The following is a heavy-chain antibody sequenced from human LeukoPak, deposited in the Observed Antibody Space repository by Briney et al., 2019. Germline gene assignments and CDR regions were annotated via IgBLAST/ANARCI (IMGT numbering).Heavy chain of an antibody. CDR1: GYTFTGYY. D-gene: IGHD3-10*01. J-gene: IGHJ6*02. V-gene: IGHV1-2*02. CDR2: INPNSGGT. Sequence: ASVKVSCKASGYTFTGYYMHWVRQAPGQGLEWMGWINPNSGGTNYAQKFQGRVTMTRDTSISTAYMELSRLRSDDTAVYYCARGTPHYGSGSYASLDVWGQGTTVTVSS. CDR3: ARGTPHYGSGSYASLDV.